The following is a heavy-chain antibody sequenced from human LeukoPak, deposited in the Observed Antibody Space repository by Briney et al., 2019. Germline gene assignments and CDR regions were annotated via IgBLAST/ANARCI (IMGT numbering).Heavy chain of an antibody. D-gene: IGHD3-3*01. CDR1: GFTFSSYS. CDR3: ARDLQNTIFGVVIRYYMDV. V-gene: IGHV3-21*01. CDR2: ISSSSNYI. J-gene: IGHJ6*03. Sequence: PGGSLRLSCAASGFTFSSYSMNWVRQAPGKGLEWVSSISSSSNYIYYADSVKGRFTISRDNAKNSLYPQMNSLRAEDTAVYYCARDLQNTIFGVVIRYYMDVWGKGTTVTVSS.